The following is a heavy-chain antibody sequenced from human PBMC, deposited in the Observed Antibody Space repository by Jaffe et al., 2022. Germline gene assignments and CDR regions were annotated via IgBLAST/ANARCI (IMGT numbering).Heavy chain of an antibody. CDR2: IYTSGST. CDR3: ARDDFGVPYSGYDFGGARGISYYYYYMDV. Sequence: QVQLQESGPGLVKPSQTLSLTCTVSGGSISSGSYYWSWIRQPAGKGLEWIGRIYTSGSTNYNPSLKSRVTISVDTSKNQFSLKLSSVTAADTAVYYCARDDFGVPYSGYDFGGARGISYYYYYMDVWGKGTTVTVSS. V-gene: IGHV4-61*02. CDR1: GGSISSGSYY. D-gene: IGHD5-12*01. J-gene: IGHJ6*03.